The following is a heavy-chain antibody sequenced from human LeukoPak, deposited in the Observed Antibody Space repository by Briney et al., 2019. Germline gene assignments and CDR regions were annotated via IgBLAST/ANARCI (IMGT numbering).Heavy chain of an antibody. CDR3: ARDALDSSGWFYHGMDV. CDR2: FYTGGST. J-gene: IGHJ6*02. Sequence: RTLETLSLTCTVSGGSISSYYWNWIRQSAGRGLEWIGRFYTGGSTNYNPSLKSRVTMSVDTSKNQFSLKLTSVIAADTAVYYCARDALDSSGWFYHGMDVWGQGTTVTVSS. V-gene: IGHV4-4*07. CDR1: GGSISSYY. D-gene: IGHD6-19*01.